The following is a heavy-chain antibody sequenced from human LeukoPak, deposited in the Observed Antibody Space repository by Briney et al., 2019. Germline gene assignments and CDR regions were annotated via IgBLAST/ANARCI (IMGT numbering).Heavy chain of an antibody. CDR2: INHSGST. V-gene: IGHV4-34*01. Sequence: SETLSLTCAVYGGSFSGYYWSWIRQPPGKGLEWIGEINHSGSTNYNPSLKSRVTISVDKSKNQFSLKLSSVTAADTAVYYCARGGRKYSSSYFDYWGQGTLVTVSS. CDR3: ARGGRKYSSSYFDY. J-gene: IGHJ4*02. CDR1: GGSFSGYY. D-gene: IGHD6-13*01.